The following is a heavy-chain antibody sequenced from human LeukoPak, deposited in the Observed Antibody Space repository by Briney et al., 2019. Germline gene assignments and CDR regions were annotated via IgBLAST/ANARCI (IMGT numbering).Heavy chain of an antibody. D-gene: IGHD3-16*02. CDR3: ARDSIMITFGGVIVIEGPDY. J-gene: IGHJ4*02. V-gene: IGHV3-30*04. CDR2: ISCDGSNK. CDR1: GFTFSSYA. Sequence: GGSLRLSCAASGFTFSSYAMHWVRQAPGKGLEWVAVISCDGSNKYYTDSVKGRFTISRDNSKNTLYLQMNSLRAEDTAVYYCARDSIMITFGGVIVIEGPDYWGQGTLVTVSS.